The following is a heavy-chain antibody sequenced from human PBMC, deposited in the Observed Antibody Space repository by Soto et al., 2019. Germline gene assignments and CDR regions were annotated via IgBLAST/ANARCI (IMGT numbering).Heavy chain of an antibody. Sequence: SETLSLTCAVYGGSFSGYYWSWIRQPPGKGLEWIGEINHSGSTNYNPSHKSRVNISVDTSKNQLSLKLSSVTAADTVVYYCARGNGDYGDAFDIWGQGTMVTVSS. CDR2: INHSGST. CDR1: GGSFSGYY. J-gene: IGHJ3*02. D-gene: IGHD4-17*01. CDR3: ARGNGDYGDAFDI. V-gene: IGHV4-34*01.